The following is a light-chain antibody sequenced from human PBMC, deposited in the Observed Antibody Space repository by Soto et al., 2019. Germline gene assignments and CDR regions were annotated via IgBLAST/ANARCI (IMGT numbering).Light chain of an antibody. CDR2: GAF. CDR1: QSVSYN. Sequence: EIVMTQSPATLTVSPGERATLSCRASQSVSYNLAWYQQKPGQGPRLLIYGAFTRATGIPARFSGSGSGTEFTLTISSLQSEDFGVYYCQQYKNWPPLTFGGGTTVEI. V-gene: IGKV3-15*01. J-gene: IGKJ4*01. CDR3: QQYKNWPPLT.